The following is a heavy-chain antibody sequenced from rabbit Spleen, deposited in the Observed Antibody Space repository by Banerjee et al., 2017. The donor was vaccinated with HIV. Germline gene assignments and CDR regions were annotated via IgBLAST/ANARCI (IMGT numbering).Heavy chain of an antibody. CDR2: IDAGRSGGT. CDR1: GFSFSSIYY. CDR3: ARFDASGWVPYYFNL. Sequence: QEQLKETGGGLVQPGGSLTLTCTASGFSFSSIYYMCWVRQAPGKGLEWIACIDAGRSGGTYYASWVNGRFTISKTSSTTVTLQMTSLTAADTATYFCARFDASGWVPYYFNLWGQGTLVTVS. V-gene: IGHV1S45*01. D-gene: IGHD4-1*01. J-gene: IGHJ4*01.